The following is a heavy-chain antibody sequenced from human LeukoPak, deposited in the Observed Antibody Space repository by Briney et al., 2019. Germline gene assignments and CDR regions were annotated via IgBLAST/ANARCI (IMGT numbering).Heavy chain of an antibody. J-gene: IGHJ6*02. V-gene: IGHV3-53*01. CDR1: GFTVSSNY. Sequence: PGGPLRLSCAASGFTVSSNYMSWVRQAPGKGLEWVSVIYSGGSTYYADSVKGRFTISRDNSKNTLYLQMNSLRAEDTAVYYCARVIRGYYYGMDVWGQGTTVTVSS. CDR3: ARVIRGYYYGMDV. CDR2: IYSGGST.